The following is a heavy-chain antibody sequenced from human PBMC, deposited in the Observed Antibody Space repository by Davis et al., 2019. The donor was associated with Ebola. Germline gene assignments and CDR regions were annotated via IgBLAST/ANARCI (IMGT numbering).Heavy chain of an antibody. J-gene: IGHJ4*02. Sequence: GGSLRLSCAASGFTFSNYAIHWVRQAPGKGLEWVAVISDDGSDKFYADSVKGRFTISRDSSKNTLYLQMNSLRAEDTAVYYCARYLTGYYPNDYWGQGTLVTVSS. CDR2: ISDDGSDK. CDR3: ARYLTGYYPNDY. D-gene: IGHD3-9*01. V-gene: IGHV3-30-3*01. CDR1: GFTFSNYA.